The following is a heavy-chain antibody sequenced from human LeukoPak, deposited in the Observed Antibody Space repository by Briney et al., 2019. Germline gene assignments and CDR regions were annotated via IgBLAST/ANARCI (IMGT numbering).Heavy chain of an antibody. Sequence: SETLSLTCTVSGGSIRSSYYYWGWIRQPPGKGLEWIGSIYDSGSTYYNPSLKSRVTISVDTSKNQFSLKLSSVTAADTAVYYCARGGYGYYYYYGMDVWGQGTTVTVSS. CDR1: GGSIRSSYYY. D-gene: IGHD5-18*01. CDR2: IYDSGST. CDR3: ARGGYGYYYYYGMDV. V-gene: IGHV4-39*01. J-gene: IGHJ6*02.